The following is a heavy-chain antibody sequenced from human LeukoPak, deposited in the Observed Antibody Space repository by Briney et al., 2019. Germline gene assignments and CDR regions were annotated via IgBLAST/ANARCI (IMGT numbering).Heavy chain of an antibody. V-gene: IGHV4-31*03. D-gene: IGHD3-22*01. J-gene: IGHJ2*01. CDR1: GGSISSGASD. Sequence: SETLSLTCTVSGGSISSGASDWGWIRQHPKRGLDWVGYINHSGSTYYNPSLGSRVTMSVDTSKNQFSLNLSSLTAAASAVYSCASAARQGFTMIVVPFFYFDLWGRGTLVTVSS. CDR3: ASAARQGFTMIVVPFFYFDL. CDR2: INHSGST.